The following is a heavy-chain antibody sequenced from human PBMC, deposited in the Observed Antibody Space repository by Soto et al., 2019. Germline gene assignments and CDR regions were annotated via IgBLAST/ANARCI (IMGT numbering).Heavy chain of an antibody. CDR1: GFTFSYYW. D-gene: IGHD2-21*02. J-gene: IGHJ3*01. CDR3: ARGDRGAFDL. V-gene: IGHV3-74*01. CDR2: IHSDGSST. Sequence: EVQLVESEGGLVQPWGSLRLSCAASGFTFSYYWMHWVRQAPGQGLVWVARIHSDGSSTTYADSVKGRFTISRDNAKNTLYLQMNSLRAEDTAVYYCARGDRGAFDLWGQGPMVTVSS.